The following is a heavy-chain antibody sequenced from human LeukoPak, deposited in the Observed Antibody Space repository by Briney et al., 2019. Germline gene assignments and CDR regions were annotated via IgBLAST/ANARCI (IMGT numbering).Heavy chain of an antibody. D-gene: IGHD1-26*01. CDR1: GYTFTGYY. J-gene: IGHJ5*02. Sequence: ASVKVSCKASGYTFTGYYMHWVRQAPGQGLEWMGWINPNSGGTNYAQKSQGRVTMTRDTSISTAYMELSRLRSDDTAVYYCARAHTGIVGATNWFDPWGQGTLVTVSS. V-gene: IGHV1-2*02. CDR2: INPNSGGT. CDR3: ARAHTGIVGATNWFDP.